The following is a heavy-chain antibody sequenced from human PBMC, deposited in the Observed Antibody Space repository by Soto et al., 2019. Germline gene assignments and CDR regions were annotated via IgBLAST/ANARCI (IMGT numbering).Heavy chain of an antibody. Sequence: GGSLRLSCAASGFTFSSYWMHWVRQAPGKGLVWVSRINSDGSSTSYADSVKGRFTISRDNAKNTLYLQMTSLRAEDTAVYYCARAVGYSSGWYWFDPWGQGTLVTVSS. CDR3: ARAVGYSSGWYWFDP. CDR2: INSDGSST. J-gene: IGHJ5*02. V-gene: IGHV3-74*01. CDR1: GFTFSSYW. D-gene: IGHD6-19*01.